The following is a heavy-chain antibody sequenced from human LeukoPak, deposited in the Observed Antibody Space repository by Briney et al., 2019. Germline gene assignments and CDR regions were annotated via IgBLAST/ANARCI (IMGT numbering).Heavy chain of an antibody. CDR2: ISSSSSYI. J-gene: IGHJ4*02. CDR3: ARSKSGYDMFDY. CDR1: GFTFSSYS. Sequence: PGGSLRLSCAASGFTFSSYSMTWVRQAPGKGLEWVSSISSSSSYIYYADSVKGRFTISRDNAKNSLYLQMNSLRAEDTAVYYCARSKSGYDMFDYWGQGTLVTVSS. V-gene: IGHV3-21*01. D-gene: IGHD5-12*01.